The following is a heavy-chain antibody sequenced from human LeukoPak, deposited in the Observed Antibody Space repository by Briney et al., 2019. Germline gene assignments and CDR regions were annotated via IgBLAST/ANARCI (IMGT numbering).Heavy chain of an antibody. CDR1: GFTFSSYA. Sequence: QAGGSLRLSCAASGFTFSSYAMSWVRQAPGKGLEWVSGISGSGSRTNYADSVKGRFTISRDNSKNTLYLQMNSLRAEDTAVYYCAKRVPSRGSDVWGQGTMVTVSS. CDR2: ISGSGSRT. D-gene: IGHD3-10*01. CDR3: AKRVPSRGSDV. J-gene: IGHJ3*01. V-gene: IGHV3-23*01.